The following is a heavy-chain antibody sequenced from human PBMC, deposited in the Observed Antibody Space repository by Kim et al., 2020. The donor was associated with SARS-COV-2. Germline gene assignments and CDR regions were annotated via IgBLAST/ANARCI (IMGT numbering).Heavy chain of an antibody. CDR2: ISYDGSNK. V-gene: IGHV3-30*04. Sequence: GGSLRLSCAASGFTFSSYAMHWVRQAPGKGLEWVAVISYDGSNKYYADSVKGRFTISRDNSKNTLYLQMNNLRAEDTAVYYCAREGYSGYDDPYYFDYWGQGTLVTVSS. CDR3: AREGYSGYDDPYYFDY. D-gene: IGHD5-12*01. J-gene: IGHJ4*02. CDR1: GFTFSSYA.